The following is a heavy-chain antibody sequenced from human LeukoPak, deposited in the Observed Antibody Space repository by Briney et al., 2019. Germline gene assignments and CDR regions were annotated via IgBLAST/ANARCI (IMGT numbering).Heavy chain of an antibody. CDR1: GDSVSSNSAT. V-gene: IGHV6-1*01. Sequence: SQNLSLTCAISGDSVSSNSATWSWIRQSPSRGLEWLGRTYHWSKWFNDYAVSVESRMTINADTSRNQFSLQLNSVTPEDTAVYYCARDLHGSRGEFDYWGQGTLVTVSS. D-gene: IGHD3-16*01. J-gene: IGHJ4*02. CDR2: TYHWSKWFN. CDR3: ARDLHGSRGEFDY.